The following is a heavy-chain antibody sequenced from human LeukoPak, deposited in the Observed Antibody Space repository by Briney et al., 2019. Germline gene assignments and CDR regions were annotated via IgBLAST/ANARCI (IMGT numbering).Heavy chain of an antibody. Sequence: ASVKVSCKASGYTFTSYGISWVRQAPGQGLEWMGWINPNSGGTNYAQKFQGRVTMTRDTSISTAYMELSRLRSDDTAVYYCARDYYGSGSENNWFDPWGQGTLVTVSS. D-gene: IGHD3-10*01. V-gene: IGHV1-2*02. CDR2: INPNSGGT. J-gene: IGHJ5*02. CDR1: GYTFTSYG. CDR3: ARDYYGSGSENNWFDP.